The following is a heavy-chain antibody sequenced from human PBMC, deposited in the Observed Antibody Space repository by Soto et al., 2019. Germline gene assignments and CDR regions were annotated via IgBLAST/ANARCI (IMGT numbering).Heavy chain of an antibody. D-gene: IGHD2-15*01. CDR1: GCSVTSGDYY. V-gene: IGHV4-61*08. CDR2: IYYSGNT. J-gene: IGHJ3*02. CDR3: AREVKSAAASDAFDT. Sequence: AXENLCPPCAVSGCSVTSGDYYWSLVRQPPGKGLEWIGYIYYSGNTNYSPSLKSRVTTSVDTSNNQFSLRLSSVTVADTATYYCAREVKSAAASDAFDTWGQGAVVTVSS.